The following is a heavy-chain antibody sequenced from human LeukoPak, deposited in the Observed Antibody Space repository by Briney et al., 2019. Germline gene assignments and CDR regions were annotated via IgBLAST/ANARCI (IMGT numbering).Heavy chain of an antibody. CDR1: GYTFTSYD. J-gene: IGHJ4*02. CDR2: MNPNSGNT. V-gene: IGHV1-8*03. Sequence: ASVKVSCKASGYTFTSYDINWVRQAPGQGLEWMGWMNPNSGNTGYAQKFQGRATITRNTSISTAYMELSSLRSEDTAVYYCAREPRGAIRRYDYWGQGTLVTVSS. CDR3: AREPRGAIRRYDY. D-gene: IGHD2-2*02.